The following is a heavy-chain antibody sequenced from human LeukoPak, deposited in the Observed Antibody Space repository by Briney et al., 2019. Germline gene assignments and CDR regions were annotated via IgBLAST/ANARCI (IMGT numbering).Heavy chain of an antibody. CDR3: VRDLGGRPGH. D-gene: IGHD1-26*01. CDR2: INEDGSTT. J-gene: IGHJ4*02. Sequence: PGGSLRLSCAASGFTFSSNWMHWVRQAPGKGLVWVSRINEDGSTTNYADSVKGRSTIFRDNAKNTLYLQMNSLRAEDTAVYYYVRDLGGRPGHWGQGTLVTVSS. V-gene: IGHV3-74*01. CDR1: GFTFSSNW.